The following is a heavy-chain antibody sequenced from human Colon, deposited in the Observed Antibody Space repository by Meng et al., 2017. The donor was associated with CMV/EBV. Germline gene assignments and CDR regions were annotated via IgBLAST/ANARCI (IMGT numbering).Heavy chain of an antibody. CDR1: GFTFRSYA. CDR2: IDSGGYTT. V-gene: IGHV3-23*03. Sequence: GGSLRLSCVASGFTFRSYAMNWVRQAPGKGLEWVAVIDSGGYTTNYADSVKGRFTISREDSRNTLYLEMSSLRVEDTAKYYCAKDLYEAVVALDAFDIWGQGTMVTVSS. CDR3: AKDLYEAVVALDAFDI. D-gene: IGHD2-2*01. J-gene: IGHJ3*02.